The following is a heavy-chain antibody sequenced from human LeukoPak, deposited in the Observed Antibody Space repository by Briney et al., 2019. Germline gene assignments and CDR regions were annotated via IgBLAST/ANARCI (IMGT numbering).Heavy chain of an antibody. Sequence: ASVKVSCKASGYTFTGYYIHWVRQAPGQGLEWMGWMNPNSGNTGYAQKFQGRVTMTRNTSISTAYMELSSLRSEDTAVYYCARESPTAARDYWGQGTLVTVSS. J-gene: IGHJ4*02. V-gene: IGHV1-8*02. CDR2: MNPNSGNT. CDR1: GYTFTGYY. CDR3: ARESPTAARDY. D-gene: IGHD6-25*01.